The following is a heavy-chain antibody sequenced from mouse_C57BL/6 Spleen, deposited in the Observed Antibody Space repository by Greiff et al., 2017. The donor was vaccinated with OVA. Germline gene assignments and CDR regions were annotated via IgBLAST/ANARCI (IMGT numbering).Heavy chain of an antibody. CDR3: AREVLSRAYYFDY. V-gene: IGHV5-9*01. J-gene: IGHJ2*01. D-gene: IGHD1-1*01. CDR1: GFTFSSYT. CDR2: ISGGGGNT. Sequence: EVKVVESGGGLVKPGGSLKLSCAASGFTFSSYTMSWVRQTPEKRLEWVATISGGGGNTYYPDSVKGRFTISRDNAKNTLYLQMSSLRSEDTALYYCAREVLSRAYYFDYWGQGTTLTVSS.